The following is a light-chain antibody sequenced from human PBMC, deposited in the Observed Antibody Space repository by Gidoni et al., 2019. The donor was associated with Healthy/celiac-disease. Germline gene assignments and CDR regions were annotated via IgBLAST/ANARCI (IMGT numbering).Light chain of an antibody. V-gene: IGKV3-11*01. Sequence: DIVLTQSPATLSSSPGARATLSCRASQSVSSYLAWYQQKPGQPPRLLNYDATNRSTSIPGSVGGSWARKDITLTSSSLEHDDFAFYYCQRRNNWLTFGGGTKVEIK. J-gene: IGKJ4*01. CDR3: QRRNNWLT. CDR2: DAT. CDR1: QSVSSY.